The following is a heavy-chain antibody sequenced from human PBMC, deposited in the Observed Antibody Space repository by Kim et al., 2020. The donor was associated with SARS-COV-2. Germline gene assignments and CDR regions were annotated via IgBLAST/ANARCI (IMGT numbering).Heavy chain of an antibody. Sequence: NYAQKCQGRVTMTRDTSISTAYMELSRLRSDDTAVYYCARLGRKGYYFDYWGQGTLVTVSS. J-gene: IGHJ4*02. V-gene: IGHV1-2*02. CDR3: ARLGRKGYYFDY. D-gene: IGHD1-26*01.